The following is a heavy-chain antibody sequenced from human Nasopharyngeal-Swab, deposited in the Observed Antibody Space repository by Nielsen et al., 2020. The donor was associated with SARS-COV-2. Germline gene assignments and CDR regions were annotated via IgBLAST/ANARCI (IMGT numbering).Heavy chain of an antibody. CDR2: VYPGDSDT. V-gene: IGHV5-51*01. D-gene: IGHD1-1*01. J-gene: IGHJ6*02. CDR3: ARQLERTYYYYGMDV. Sequence: VRQMPGKGLEWMGIVYPGDSDTRYSPSFQGQVTISADKSISTVYLQWSSLKASDTAMYYCARQLERTYYYYGMDVWGQGTTVTVSS.